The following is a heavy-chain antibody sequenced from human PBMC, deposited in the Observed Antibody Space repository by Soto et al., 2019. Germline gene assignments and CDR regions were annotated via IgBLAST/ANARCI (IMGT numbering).Heavy chain of an antibody. V-gene: IGHV3-9*01. Sequence: EVQLVESGGGLVQPGRSLRLSCAASGFTFDDYAMHWVRQAPGKGLEWVSGISWNSGSIGYADSVKGRFTISRDNAKNSLYLQMNSLRAEDTALYYCAKDIAAAGNGGVYYYYYMDVWGKGTTVTVS. CDR3: AKDIAAAGNGGVYYYYYMDV. CDR1: GFTFDDYA. J-gene: IGHJ6*03. CDR2: ISWNSGSI. D-gene: IGHD6-13*01.